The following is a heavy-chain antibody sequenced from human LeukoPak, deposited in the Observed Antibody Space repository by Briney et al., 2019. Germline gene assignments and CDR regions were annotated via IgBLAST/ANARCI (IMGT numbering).Heavy chain of an antibody. Sequence: PGGSLRLSCAASGFTFSSYWMSWVRQAPGKGLEWVANIKQDGSEKYYVDSVKGRFTISRDNAKNSLYLQMNSLRAEDTAVYYCARGDHFWSGYYTTRSHDAFDIWGQGTMVTVSS. CDR2: IKQDGSEK. V-gene: IGHV3-7*01. D-gene: IGHD3-3*02. J-gene: IGHJ3*02. CDR3: ARGDHFWSGYYTTRSHDAFDI. CDR1: GFTFSSYW.